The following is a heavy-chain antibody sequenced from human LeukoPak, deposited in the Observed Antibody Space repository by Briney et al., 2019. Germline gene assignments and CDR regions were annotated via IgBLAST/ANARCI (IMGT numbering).Heavy chain of an antibody. CDR2: INHSGST. CDR1: GGSFSGYY. J-gene: IGHJ5*02. Sequence: PSETLSLTCAVYGGSFSGYYWSWIRQPPGKGLEWVGEINHSGSTNCNPSLKSRVTISVDTSKNQFSLKLSSVTAADTAVYYCASSMVYGRWFDPWGQGTLVTVSS. V-gene: IGHV4-34*01. CDR3: ASSMVYGRWFDP. D-gene: IGHD2-8*01.